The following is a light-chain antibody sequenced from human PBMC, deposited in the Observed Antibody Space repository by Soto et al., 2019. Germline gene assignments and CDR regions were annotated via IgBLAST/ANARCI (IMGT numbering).Light chain of an antibody. Sequence: EIILTQSPDTLSLSPGERATLSCRASQTVSSNYLAWCQQRPDQAPRLLIYGASTRAAGIPDRFSGSGSGTDFTLTITRVAPEDSAVYFCQQYTGPPATFGQGTRLEIK. CDR2: GAS. V-gene: IGKV3-20*01. CDR3: QQYTGPPAT. J-gene: IGKJ5*01. CDR1: QTVSSNY.